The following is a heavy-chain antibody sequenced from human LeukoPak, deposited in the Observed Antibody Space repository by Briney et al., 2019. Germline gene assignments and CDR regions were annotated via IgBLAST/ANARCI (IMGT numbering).Heavy chain of an antibody. J-gene: IGHJ5*02. Sequence: SETLSLTCTVSGGSFSSYYWSCIRQPPGKGLEWIGYVYYSGITNYNPSLKSRVTISVDTSKNQFSLKLTSVTAADTAVYYCARHMGYCSSTSTCNHRFDPGGQGTLVTVSS. CDR1: GGSFSSYY. CDR2: VYYSGIT. D-gene: IGHD2-2*01. CDR3: ARHMGYCSSTSTCNHRFDP. V-gene: IGHV4-59*08.